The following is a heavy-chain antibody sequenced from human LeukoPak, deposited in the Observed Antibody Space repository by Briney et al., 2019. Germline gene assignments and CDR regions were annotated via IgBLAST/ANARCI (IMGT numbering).Heavy chain of an antibody. Sequence: SETLSLTCSVSGGSLYNYYWSWIRQPPGKGLEWIGHISHSGSTSYHPSLTSRVTISVDMSKNQFSLNLTSVTAADTAVYYCTRGGGSTSGWYNWFDPWGQGTLVTVSS. D-gene: IGHD6-19*01. CDR1: GGSLYNYY. CDR3: TRGGGSTSGWYNWFDP. CDR2: ISHSGST. V-gene: IGHV4-59*01. J-gene: IGHJ5*02.